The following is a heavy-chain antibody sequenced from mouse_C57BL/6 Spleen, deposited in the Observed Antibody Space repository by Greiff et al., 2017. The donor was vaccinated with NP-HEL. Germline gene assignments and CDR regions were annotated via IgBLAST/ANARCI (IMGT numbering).Heavy chain of an antibody. J-gene: IGHJ1*03. CDR1: GFTFSDYY. Sequence: EVKLVESEGGLVQPGSSMKLSCTASGFTFSDYYMAWVRQVPEKGLEWVANINYDGSSTYYLDSLKSRFIISRDNAKNILYLQMSSLKSEDTATYYCAREYYSSSLSYWYFDVWGTGTTVTVSS. CDR3: AREYYSSSLSYWYFDV. V-gene: IGHV5-16*01. CDR2: INYDGSST. D-gene: IGHD1-1*01.